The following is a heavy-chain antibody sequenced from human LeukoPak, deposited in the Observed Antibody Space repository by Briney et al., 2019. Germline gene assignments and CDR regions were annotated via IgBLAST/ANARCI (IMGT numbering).Heavy chain of an antibody. CDR3: ARDKEGPHSGYNAFDI. CDR2: IKQDGSEK. J-gene: IGHJ3*02. Sequence: GGSLRLSCAASGFTFSSYAMSWVRQAPGKGLEWVANIKQDGSEKYYVDSVKGRFTISRDNAKNSLYLQMNSLRAEDTAVYYCARDKEGPHSGYNAFDIWGQGTMVTVSS. CDR1: GFTFSSYA. V-gene: IGHV3-7*01. D-gene: IGHD3-22*01.